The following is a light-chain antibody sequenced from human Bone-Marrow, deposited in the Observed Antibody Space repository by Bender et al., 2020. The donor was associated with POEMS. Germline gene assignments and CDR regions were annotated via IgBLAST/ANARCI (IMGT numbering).Light chain of an antibody. V-gene: IGLV1-44*01. CDR2: NYS. J-gene: IGLJ3*02. CDR1: SSKFGSYP. CDR3: ATWDESVYGWV. Sequence: QSVLTQPPSASGTPGQRVTISCSGSSSKFGSYPVNWYQQLPGAAPKLVIFNYSQRPSGVPDRFSGSNSGTSASLAISGLLSVDEADIYCATWDESVYGWVFGGGTKLSVL.